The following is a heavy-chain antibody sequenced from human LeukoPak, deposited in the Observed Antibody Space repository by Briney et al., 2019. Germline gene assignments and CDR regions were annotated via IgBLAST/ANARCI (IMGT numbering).Heavy chain of an antibody. J-gene: IGHJ4*02. V-gene: IGHV4-34*01. CDR2: INHSGST. D-gene: IGHD6-19*01. CDR1: GGSFSGYY. Sequence: PSETLSLTCAVYGGSFSGYYWSWIRQPPGKGLEWIGEINHSGSTNYNPSLKSLVTISVDTSKNQFSLKLSSVTAADTAVYYCAREAGSGWYGGTRREFDSWGQGTLVIVSS. CDR3: AREAGSGWYGGTRREFDS.